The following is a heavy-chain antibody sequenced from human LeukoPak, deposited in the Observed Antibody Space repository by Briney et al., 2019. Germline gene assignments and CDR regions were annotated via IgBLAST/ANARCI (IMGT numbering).Heavy chain of an antibody. CDR1: GFTFSSYR. Sequence: GGSLRLSCAASGFTFSSYRMDWVRQAPGKGLEWVSYISSSGGTIYYADSVKGRFTMSRDNAKNSLYLQMNSLRDEDTAVSYCARDTGFDYWGQGTLVTVSS. J-gene: IGHJ4*02. V-gene: IGHV3-48*02. CDR2: ISSSGGTI. D-gene: IGHD1-14*01. CDR3: ARDTGFDY.